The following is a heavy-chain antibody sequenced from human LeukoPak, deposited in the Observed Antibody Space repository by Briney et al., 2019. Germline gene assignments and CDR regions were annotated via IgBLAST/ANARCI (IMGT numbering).Heavy chain of an antibody. Sequence: GGSLRLSCAASGFTFSSYAMSWVRQAPGKGLEWVSAIRGSGGSTYYADSVKGWFTISRDNSKNTLYLQMNSLRAEDTAVYYCAKGKLDILTGYYPYYYYYGMDVWGQGTTVTVSS. D-gene: IGHD3-9*01. V-gene: IGHV3-23*01. J-gene: IGHJ6*02. CDR1: GFTFSSYA. CDR3: AKGKLDILTGYYPYYYYYGMDV. CDR2: IRGSGGST.